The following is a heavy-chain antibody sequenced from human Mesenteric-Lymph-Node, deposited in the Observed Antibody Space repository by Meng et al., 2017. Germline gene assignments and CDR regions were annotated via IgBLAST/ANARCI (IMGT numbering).Heavy chain of an antibody. CDR1: GFTFSSYA. CDR2: IKQDGSEK. D-gene: IGHD2-21*02. V-gene: IGHV3-7*03. CDR3: ATVGDTGFRAYGY. Sequence: GESLKISCAASGFTFSSYAMSWVRQAPGKGLEWVANIKQDGSEKYYVDSVKGRFTISRDNAKNSLYLNMNSLRAEDTAMYYCATVGDTGFRAYGYWGQGTLVTVSS. J-gene: IGHJ4*02.